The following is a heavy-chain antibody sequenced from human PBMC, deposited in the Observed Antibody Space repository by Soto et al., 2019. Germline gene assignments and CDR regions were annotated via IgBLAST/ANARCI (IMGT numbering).Heavy chain of an antibody. CDR3: VRDRAVIGTTGRYNWFVP. D-gene: IGHD1-1*01. Sequence: QVQLVQSGVEVKKPGASVKVSCKASGYTFTTYGITWVRQAPGQGLEWMGWISTYNGNTNYAQKLQGRVTMTTATSASTAYMEVRSLKSDDTAVYYCVRDRAVIGTTGRYNWFVPWGQGPLVLVSS. CDR1: GYTFTTYG. J-gene: IGHJ5*02. V-gene: IGHV1-18*01. CDR2: ISTYNGNT.